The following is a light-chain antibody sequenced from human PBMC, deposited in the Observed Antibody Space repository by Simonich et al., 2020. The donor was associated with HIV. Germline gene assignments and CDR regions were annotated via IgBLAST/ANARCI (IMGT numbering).Light chain of an antibody. CDR2: WAS. Sequence: DIVMTQSPDSLAVSLGERATINCKSSQNVLYSSNNKNYLAWYQQKPGQPPKLLIYWASTRESGVPHRFSGSGSGTDFTLTISSLQAEDVAVYYCQQYYITPRTFGQGTKVELK. V-gene: IGKV4-1*01. J-gene: IGKJ1*01. CDR3: QQYYITPRT. CDR1: QNVLYSSNNKNY.